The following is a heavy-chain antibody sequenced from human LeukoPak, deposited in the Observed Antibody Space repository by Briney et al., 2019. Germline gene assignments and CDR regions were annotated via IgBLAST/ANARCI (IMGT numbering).Heavy chain of an antibody. D-gene: IGHD6-19*01. CDR3: ARGLAVTGAGDH. V-gene: IGHV4-61*01. Sequence: SPETLSLTCTLSGGSANSGSNYWNWVRQPPGKGREWIGYISYSGTTNYNPTLKCRGTISVDTAKNQFSLKLSSVTAADAAVDYCARGLAVTGAGDHWGQGTLVTVSS. J-gene: IGHJ4*02. CDR1: GGSANSGSNY. CDR2: ISYSGTT.